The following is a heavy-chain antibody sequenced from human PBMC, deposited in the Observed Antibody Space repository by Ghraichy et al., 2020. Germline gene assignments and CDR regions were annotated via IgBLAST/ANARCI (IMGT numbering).Heavy chain of an antibody. Sequence: GGSLRLSCAASGFTFSSYAMSWVRQAPGKGLEWVSAISGSGGSTYYADSVKGRFTISRDNSKNTLYLQMNSLRAEDTAVYYCAKDPYGDYARSGYFDYWGQGTLVTVSS. CDR2: ISGSGGST. CDR3: AKDPYGDYARSGYFDY. CDR1: GFTFSSYA. J-gene: IGHJ4*02. V-gene: IGHV3-23*01. D-gene: IGHD4-17*01.